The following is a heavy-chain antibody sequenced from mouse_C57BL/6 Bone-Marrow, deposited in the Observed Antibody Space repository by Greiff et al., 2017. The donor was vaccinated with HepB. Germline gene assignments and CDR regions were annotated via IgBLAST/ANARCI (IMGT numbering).Heavy chain of an antibody. Sequence: VQRVESGAELAKPGASVKLSCKASGYTFTSYWMHWVKQRPGQGLEWIGYINPSSGYTKYNQKFKDKATLTADKSSSTDYMQLSSLTYDDSAVYYCASEASGGYYRDFDVWGTGTTVTVSS. J-gene: IGHJ1*03. D-gene: IGHD2-3*01. V-gene: IGHV1-7*01. CDR2: INPSSGYT. CDR3: ASEASGGYYRDFDV. CDR1: GYTFTSYW.